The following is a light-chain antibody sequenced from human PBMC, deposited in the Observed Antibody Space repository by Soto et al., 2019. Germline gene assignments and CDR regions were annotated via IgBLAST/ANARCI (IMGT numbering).Light chain of an antibody. J-gene: IGKJ4*01. Sequence: EIVLTQSPATLSLSPGERATLSCRASHSVSNFLAWYQQKPGQAPRLLIYDSFNRATGIPARFSGSGSGTDFTLTISSLEPEDFAVYYCQHRKNWPLTFGGGTKVEIK. V-gene: IGKV3-11*01. CDR3: QHRKNWPLT. CDR2: DSF. CDR1: HSVSNF.